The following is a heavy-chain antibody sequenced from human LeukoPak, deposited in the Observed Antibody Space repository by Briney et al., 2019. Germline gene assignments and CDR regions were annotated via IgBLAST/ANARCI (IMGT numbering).Heavy chain of an antibody. Sequence: PSETLSLTCAVYGGSFSGYYWSWIRQPPGKGLEWIGEINHSGSTNYNPSLKSRVTISVDTSKNQFSLKLSSVTAADTAVYYCALTPLIVVVVAASFDYWGQGTLVTVSS. J-gene: IGHJ4*02. V-gene: IGHV4-34*01. CDR3: ALTPLIVVVVAASFDY. CDR1: GGSFSGYY. D-gene: IGHD2-15*01. CDR2: INHSGST.